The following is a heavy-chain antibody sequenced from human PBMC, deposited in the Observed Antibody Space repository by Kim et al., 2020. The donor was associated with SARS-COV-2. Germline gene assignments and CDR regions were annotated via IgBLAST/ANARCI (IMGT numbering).Heavy chain of an antibody. J-gene: IGHJ5*02. CDR2: GNT. V-gene: IGHV1-58*01. Sequence: GNTNYAQKCQDRVTITRDMSTSTAYMELSSLRSEDTAVYYCAALSHGATPWGQGTLVTVSS. CDR3: AALSHGATP. D-gene: IGHD1-26*01.